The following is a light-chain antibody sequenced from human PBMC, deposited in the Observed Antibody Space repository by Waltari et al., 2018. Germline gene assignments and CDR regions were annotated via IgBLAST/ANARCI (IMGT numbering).Light chain of an antibody. J-gene: IGKJ4*01. CDR3: QQRISWPLT. CDR2: YAS. CDR1: QSVSTY. Sequence: EIVLTQSPATLSLSPGERATLSCMASQSVSTYLAWYQQKPGQAPSLLIYYASNRATGIPARFSGGGSGTDFTLTISSLEPEDFAVYYCQQRISWPLTFGGGTKVEIK. V-gene: IGKV3-11*01.